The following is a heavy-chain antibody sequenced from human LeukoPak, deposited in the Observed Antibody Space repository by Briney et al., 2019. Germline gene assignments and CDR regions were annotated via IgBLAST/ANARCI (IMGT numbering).Heavy chain of an antibody. CDR3: ARRLRIEGGTRRGDALDM. V-gene: IGHV4-59*08. D-gene: IGHD1-26*01. J-gene: IGHJ3*02. Sequence: SETLSLTCTVSGGSINTYYWTWIRQPPGKGLEWIGYVYNSGSTNHNPSLKSRVTISTDTSKKQFSLRVSSVTAADTAVYYCARRLRIEGGTRRGDALDMWGQGTMVTVSS. CDR2: VYNSGST. CDR1: GGSINTYY.